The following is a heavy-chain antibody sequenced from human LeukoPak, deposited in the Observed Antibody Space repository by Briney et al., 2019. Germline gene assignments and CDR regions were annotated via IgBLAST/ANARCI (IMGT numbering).Heavy chain of an antibody. J-gene: IGHJ3*02. D-gene: IGHD3-22*01. Sequence: SETLSLTCAVSGYSISSGYYWGWIRQPPGKGLEWIGYIYYSGSTYYNPSLKSRVSISVDTSKNQFSLKLSSVTAADTAVYYCAKQWLRNAFDIWGQGTMVTVSS. CDR1: GYSISSGYY. CDR2: IYYSGST. V-gene: IGHV4-30-4*08. CDR3: AKQWLRNAFDI.